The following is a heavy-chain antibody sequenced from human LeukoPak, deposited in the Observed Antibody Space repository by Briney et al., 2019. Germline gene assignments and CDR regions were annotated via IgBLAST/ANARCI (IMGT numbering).Heavy chain of an antibody. CDR1: GYTFTGYY. D-gene: IGHD5-18*01. V-gene: IGHV1-2*06. J-gene: IGHJ4*02. CDR3: ASLNSHGYGYYFDY. CDR2: INPNSGGT. Sequence: ASVKVSCKASGYTFTGYYMHWVRQAPGQGLEWMGRINPNSGGTNYAQKFQGRVTMTRDTSISTAYMELSRLRSDDTAVYYCASLNSHGYGYYFDYWGQGTLVTVSS.